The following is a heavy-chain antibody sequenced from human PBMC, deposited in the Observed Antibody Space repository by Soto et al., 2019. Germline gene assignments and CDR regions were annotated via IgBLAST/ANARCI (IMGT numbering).Heavy chain of an antibody. Sequence: GGSLRLSCAASGFTFSSYGMHWVRQAPGKGLEWVAVISYDGSNKYYADSVKGRFTISRDNSKNTLYLQMNSLRAEDTAVYYCAKDGGLRYFDWFLDYWGQGTLVTVSS. CDR1: GFTFSSYG. CDR2: ISYDGSNK. J-gene: IGHJ4*02. V-gene: IGHV3-30*18. CDR3: AKDGGLRYFDWFLDY. D-gene: IGHD3-9*01.